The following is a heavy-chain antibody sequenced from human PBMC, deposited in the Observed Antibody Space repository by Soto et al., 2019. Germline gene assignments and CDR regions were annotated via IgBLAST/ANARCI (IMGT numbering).Heavy chain of an antibody. D-gene: IGHD1-20*01. CDR1: GFTFSSYG. Sequence: PGGSLRLSCAASGFTFSSYGMHWVRQAPGKGLEWVAVISYDGSNKYYADSVKGRLTISRDNSKNTLYLQMNSLRAEDTAVYYCAKDDGPGFPYNWNQDAFDIWGQGTMVTVSS. CDR2: ISYDGSNK. CDR3: AKDDGPGFPYNWNQDAFDI. J-gene: IGHJ3*02. V-gene: IGHV3-30*18.